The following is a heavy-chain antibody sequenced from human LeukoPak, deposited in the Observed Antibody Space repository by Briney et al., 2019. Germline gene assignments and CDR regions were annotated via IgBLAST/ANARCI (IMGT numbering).Heavy chain of an antibody. CDR1: GGSVINTNW. CDR3: AREGGFYRPLDY. CDR2: VHLDGRT. Sequence: SETLSLTCGVSGGSVINTNWWTWVRQPPGKGLEWIGEVHLDGRTNYNPSLESRLTMSVDVSENQVSLKLTSVTTADTAVYYCAREGGFYRPLDYSGQGTPVTVSS. V-gene: IGHV4-4*02. J-gene: IGHJ4*02. D-gene: IGHD3-3*01.